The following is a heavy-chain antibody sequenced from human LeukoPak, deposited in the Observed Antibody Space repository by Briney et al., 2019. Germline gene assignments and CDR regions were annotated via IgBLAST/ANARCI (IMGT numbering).Heavy chain of an antibody. CDR3: ASELVAAP. CDR1: GFTFSSYS. J-gene: IGHJ5*02. Sequence: GGSLRLSSAASGFTFSSYSMTWVRQAPGKGLEWVSSISSSSSYIYYADSVKGRFTISRDNAKNSLYLQMNSLRAEDTAVYYCASELVAAPWGQGTLVTVSS. CDR2: ISSSSSYI. D-gene: IGHD5-12*01. V-gene: IGHV3-21*01.